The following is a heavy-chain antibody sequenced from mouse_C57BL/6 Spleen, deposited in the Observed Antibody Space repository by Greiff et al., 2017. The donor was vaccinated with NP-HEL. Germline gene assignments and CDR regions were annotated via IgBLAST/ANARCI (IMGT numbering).Heavy chain of an antibody. V-gene: IGHV1-55*01. J-gene: IGHJ2*01. CDR1: GYTFTSYW. CDR2: IYPGSGST. D-gene: IGHD2-2*01. CDR3: ARCGYLYFDY. Sequence: QVHVKQPGAELVKPGASVKMSCKASGYTFTSYWITWVKQRPGQGLAWIGDIYPGSGSTNYNEKFKSKATLTVDTSSSTAYMQLSSLTSEDSAVYYCARCGYLYFDYWGQGTTLTVSS.